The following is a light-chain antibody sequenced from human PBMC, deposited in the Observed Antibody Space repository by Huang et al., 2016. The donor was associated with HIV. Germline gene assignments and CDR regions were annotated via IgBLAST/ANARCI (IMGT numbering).Light chain of an antibody. J-gene: IGKJ4*01. CDR2: EAS. CDR3: HQYNNWPPVT. CDR1: RSVTSN. Sequence: DIVMTQSPATLSVSPGERATLSCRASRSVTSNLAWDQQKPGQAPRLLIYEASTRATGIPARFSGSGSGTEFTITISSLQSEDFAVYYCHQYNNWPPVTFGGGTKVEIK. V-gene: IGKV3-15*01.